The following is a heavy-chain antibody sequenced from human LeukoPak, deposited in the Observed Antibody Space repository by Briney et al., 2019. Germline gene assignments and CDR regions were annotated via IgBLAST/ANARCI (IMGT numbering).Heavy chain of an antibody. CDR2: IKQDGSEK. V-gene: IGHV3-7*04. CDR1: GLTFSSYW. Sequence: GGSLRLSCAASGLTFSSYWMSWVRQAPGKGLEWVANIKQDGSEKYYVDSVKARFTISRDNAKNSLYLQMNSLRAEDTAVYYCARGLSGYATSFDYWGQGTLVTVSS. CDR3: ARGLSGYATSFDY. D-gene: IGHD5-12*01. J-gene: IGHJ4*02.